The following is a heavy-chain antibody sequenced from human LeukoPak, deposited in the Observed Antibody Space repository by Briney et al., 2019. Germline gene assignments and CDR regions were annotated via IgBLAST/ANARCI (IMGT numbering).Heavy chain of an antibody. J-gene: IGHJ4*02. Sequence: GSLRLSCAASGFTFSSYAMNWVRQAPGKGLEWVSSISEGGGTTDYADSVKGRFTISRDNSKNTLYLQMNSLRAEDTAVYYCAKGRGWLQFFDYWGQGTLVTVSS. D-gene: IGHD5-24*01. CDR3: AKGRGWLQFFDY. CDR1: GFTFSSYA. V-gene: IGHV3-23*01. CDR2: ISEGGGTT.